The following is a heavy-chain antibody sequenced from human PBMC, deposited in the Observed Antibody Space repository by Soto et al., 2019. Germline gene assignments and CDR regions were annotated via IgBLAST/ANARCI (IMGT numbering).Heavy chain of an antibody. V-gene: IGHV3-33*01. Sequence: QVQLVESGGGVVQPGRSLRLSCAASGFTFSSYGMHWVRQAPGKGLEWVAVIWYDGSNKYYADSVKGRFTISRDNSKNTLYLQMNSLRAEDTAVYYCARDDTYYYDSSGLKDYWGQGTLVTVSS. D-gene: IGHD3-22*01. J-gene: IGHJ4*02. CDR3: ARDDTYYYDSSGLKDY. CDR2: IWYDGSNK. CDR1: GFTFSSYG.